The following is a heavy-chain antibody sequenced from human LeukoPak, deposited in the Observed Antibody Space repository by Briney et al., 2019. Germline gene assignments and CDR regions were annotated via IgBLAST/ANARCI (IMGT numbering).Heavy chain of an antibody. D-gene: IGHD2-15*01. Sequence: PGGPLRLSCAASGFTFSSYSMNWVRQAPGKGLEWVSSISSSSSCIYYADSVKGRFTISRDNAKNSLYLQMNSLRAEDTAVYYCARALEVSDIVVVVAASQPFDYWGQGTLVTVSS. CDR3: ARALEVSDIVVVVAASQPFDY. CDR1: GFTFSSYS. V-gene: IGHV3-21*01. CDR2: ISSSSSCI. J-gene: IGHJ4*02.